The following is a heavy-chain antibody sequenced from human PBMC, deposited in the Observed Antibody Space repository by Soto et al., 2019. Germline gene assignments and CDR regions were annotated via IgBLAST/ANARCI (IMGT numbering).Heavy chain of an antibody. Sequence: SETLSLTCAVSGGSFSTCYYNWIRQSPGKGLEWIGEVNHSGGSSYSPSLKSRVTISLDTSKNQFSLKLTSVTAADTAVYYCARGGSSDWQVALDIWGQGTMVTVSS. CDR3: ARGGSSDWQVALDI. V-gene: IGHV4-34*01. J-gene: IGHJ3*02. D-gene: IGHD6-19*01. CDR2: VNHSGGS. CDR1: GGSFSTCY.